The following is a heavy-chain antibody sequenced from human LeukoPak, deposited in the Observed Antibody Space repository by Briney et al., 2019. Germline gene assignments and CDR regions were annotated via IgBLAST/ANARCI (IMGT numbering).Heavy chain of an antibody. J-gene: IGHJ3*02. CDR3: ARDQGSGSYYSADAFDI. V-gene: IGHV4-39*07. CDR2: IYYSGST. D-gene: IGHD1-26*01. CDR1: GGSISSSSYY. Sequence: SETLSLTCTVSGGSISSSSYYWGWIRQPPGKGLEWIGSIYYSGSTYYNPSLKSRVTISVDTSKNQFSLKLSSVTAADTAVYYCARDQGSGSYYSADAFDIRGQGTMVTVSS.